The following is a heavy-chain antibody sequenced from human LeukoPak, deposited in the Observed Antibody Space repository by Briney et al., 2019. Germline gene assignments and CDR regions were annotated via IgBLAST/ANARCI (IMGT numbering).Heavy chain of an antibody. D-gene: IGHD6-13*01. Sequence: ASVKVSCKASGYTFTGYYMHWMRQAPGQGLEWMGWINPNSGGTNYAQKFQGRVTMTRDTSISTAYMELSRLRSDDTAVYYCAREQQLVRAGDYWGQGTLVTVSS. J-gene: IGHJ4*02. CDR3: AREQQLVRAGDY. CDR1: GYTFTGYY. CDR2: INPNSGGT. V-gene: IGHV1-2*02.